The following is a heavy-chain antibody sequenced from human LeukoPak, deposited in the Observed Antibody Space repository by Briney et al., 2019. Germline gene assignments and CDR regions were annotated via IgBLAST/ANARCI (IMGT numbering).Heavy chain of an antibody. V-gene: IGHV3-9*01. CDR1: GFTFYEYA. J-gene: IGHJ3*01. CDR3: AKDRGGSSQLGDAFDV. D-gene: IGHD2-15*01. Sequence: GGSLRLSCAASGFTFYEYAMHWVRQAPGKGLEWVSGISYGSDTIGYVDSVKGRFTISRDNAKNSLHLQMNSLRTDDTALYYCAKDRGGSSQLGDAFDVWGQGTMVSVSS. CDR2: ISYGSDTI.